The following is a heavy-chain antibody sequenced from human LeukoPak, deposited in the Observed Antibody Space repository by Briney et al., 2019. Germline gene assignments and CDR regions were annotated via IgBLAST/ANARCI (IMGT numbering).Heavy chain of an antibody. CDR1: GGSISSYY. CDR2: ISDIGSI. J-gene: IGHJ4*02. Sequence: SETLSLTCTVAGGSISSYYWSWIRQPPGKGLEWIAYISDIGSINYNPSRKSRVTISLDTSKNQFSLKRSSVTAADTAVYYCAGHHPRNTVDFWGQGTLVTVSS. V-gene: IGHV4-59*08. CDR3: AGHHPRNTVDF. D-gene: IGHD2/OR15-2a*01.